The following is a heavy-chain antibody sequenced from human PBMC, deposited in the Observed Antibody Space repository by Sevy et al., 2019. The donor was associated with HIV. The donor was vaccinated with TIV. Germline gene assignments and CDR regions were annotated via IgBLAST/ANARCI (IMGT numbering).Heavy chain of an antibody. D-gene: IGHD6-19*01. V-gene: IGHV3-53*01. J-gene: IGHJ4*02. Sequence: GGSLRLSCEASGFSVSSNYMAWVRQAPGNGLEWVSVIYSGKSTDYRDSVNGRFTISRDSSKNTLYLQMDSLRAEDTAVYHCARVQSQTGWFDYWGQGSLVTVSS. CDR1: GFSVSSNY. CDR3: ARVQSQTGWFDY. CDR2: IYSGKST.